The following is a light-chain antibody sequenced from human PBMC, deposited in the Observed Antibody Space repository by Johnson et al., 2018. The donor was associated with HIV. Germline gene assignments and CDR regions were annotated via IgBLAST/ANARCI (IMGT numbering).Light chain of an antibody. Sequence: VLTQPPSVSAAPGQKVTISCSGSSSTVGNNFVSWYQVLPGTAPKLLIYKDNERPSGIPDRFSGSKSGTSATLGITGLQTGDEADYYCGTWDTSLSTGGVFGTGTKVTVL. CDR1: SSTVGNNF. CDR3: GTWDTSLSTGGV. CDR2: KDN. V-gene: IGLV1-51*02. J-gene: IGLJ1*01.